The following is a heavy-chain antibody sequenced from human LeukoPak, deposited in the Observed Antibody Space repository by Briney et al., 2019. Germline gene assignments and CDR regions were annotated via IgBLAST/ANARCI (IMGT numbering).Heavy chain of an antibody. Sequence: GGSLRLSCAASGFPVSSNYMSWVRQAPGKGLEWVSVIYSGGSTYYADSVKGRFTISRDNSKNTLYLQMNSLRAEDTAVYYCAGGKWLFLYWGQGTLVTVSS. D-gene: IGHD3-22*01. J-gene: IGHJ4*02. CDR2: IYSGGST. V-gene: IGHV3-66*01. CDR3: AGGKWLFLY. CDR1: GFPVSSNY.